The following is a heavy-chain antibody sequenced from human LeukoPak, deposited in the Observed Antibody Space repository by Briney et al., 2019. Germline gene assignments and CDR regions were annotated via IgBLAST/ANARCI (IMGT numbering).Heavy chain of an antibody. J-gene: IGHJ4*02. D-gene: IGHD3-3*01. V-gene: IGHV3-7*01. CDR2: IKQDGSEK. Sequence: PGGSLRLSCAASGFTFSSYWMSWVRQAPGKGLEWVANIKQDGSEKYYVDSVKGRFTISRDNAKNSLYLQMNSLRAEDTAVYYCARELNDFWSGYYYWGQGTLVTVSS. CDR3: ARELNDFWSGYYY. CDR1: GFTFSSYW.